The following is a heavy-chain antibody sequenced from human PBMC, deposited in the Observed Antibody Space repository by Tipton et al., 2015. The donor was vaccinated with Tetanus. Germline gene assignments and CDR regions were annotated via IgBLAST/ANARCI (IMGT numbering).Heavy chain of an antibody. CDR3: ARVPYYYERGPFDY. CDR2: IIPIFGTA. V-gene: IGHV1-69*01. CDR1: GGTFSSYA. J-gene: IGHJ4*02. D-gene: IGHD3-10*02. Sequence: QSGPEVKEPGSSVKVSCKASGGTFSSYAISWVRQAPGQGLEWMGGIIPIFGTANYAQKFQGRVTITADESTSTAYMELGSLRSEDTAVYYCARVPYYYERGPFDYWGQGTLVTVSS.